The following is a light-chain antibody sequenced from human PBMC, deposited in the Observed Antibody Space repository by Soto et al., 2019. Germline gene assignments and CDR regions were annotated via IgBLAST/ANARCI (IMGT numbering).Light chain of an antibody. CDR1: QSIRNW. J-gene: IGKJ2*01. CDR3: QQYDRFPYT. CDR2: KAS. V-gene: IGKV1-5*03. Sequence: DIQMTQSPSTLSASVGDTVTITCRASQSIRNWLAWYQQKPGQAPKLLIHKASTLESGVPSRFSGSGSGTEFTLTISSLQPDEFATFYCQQYDRFPYTFGQGTKLEIK.